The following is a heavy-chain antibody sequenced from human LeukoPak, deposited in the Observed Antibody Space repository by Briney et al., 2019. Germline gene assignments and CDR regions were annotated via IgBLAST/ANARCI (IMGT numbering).Heavy chain of an antibody. CDR2: IKYDGSHT. J-gene: IGHJ5*02. D-gene: IGHD5-24*01. CDR1: GFIFSNYW. V-gene: IGHV3-74*01. CDR3: ATARRQGYNLGDS. Sequence: PGGSLRLSCAASGFIFSNYWMLWVRQAPGKGLVWVSRIKYDGSHTDYADSVKGRFTISRDNAKNTLFLQMNSLRAEDTAVYYCATARRQGYNLGDSLGQGTLVTVSS.